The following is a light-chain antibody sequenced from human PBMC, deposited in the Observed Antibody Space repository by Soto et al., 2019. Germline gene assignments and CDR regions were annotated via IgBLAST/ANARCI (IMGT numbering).Light chain of an antibody. J-gene: IGKJ5*01. CDR3: QQYGSSPST. Sequence: DIVMTQSPATLSVSPGERATLSCRASQSVRSNLAWYQQKPGQAPRLLIYGASSRATGIPDRFSGSGSGTDFTLTIIRLEPEDFAVYYCQQYGSSPSTFGQGTRLEIK. V-gene: IGKV3-20*01. CDR2: GAS. CDR1: QSVRSN.